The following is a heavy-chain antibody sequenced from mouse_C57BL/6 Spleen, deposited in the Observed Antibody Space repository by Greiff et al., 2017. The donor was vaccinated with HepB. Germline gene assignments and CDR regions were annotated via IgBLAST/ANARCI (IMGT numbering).Heavy chain of an antibody. J-gene: IGHJ2*01. CDR2: IHPNSGST. V-gene: IGHV1-64*01. D-gene: IGHD2-2*01. Sequence: QVQLKQSGAELVKPGASVKLSCKASGYTFTSYWMHWVKQRPGQGLEWIGMIHPNSGSTNYNEKFKSKATLTVDKSSSTAYMQLSSLTSEDSAVYYCARLRNYYGYDEDYWGQGTTLTVSS. CDR1: GYTFTSYW. CDR3: ARLRNYYGYDEDY.